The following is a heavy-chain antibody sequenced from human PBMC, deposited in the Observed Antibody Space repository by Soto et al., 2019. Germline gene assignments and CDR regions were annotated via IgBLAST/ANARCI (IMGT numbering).Heavy chain of an antibody. CDR2: VSSSGTT. V-gene: IGHV4-61*08. CDR3: ARGSGIPLAAKTEYFQH. CDR1: GASVRSSGYS. J-gene: IGHJ1*01. D-gene: IGHD6-19*01. Sequence: SETLSLTCAVSGASVRSSGYSWSWIRHPPGKGLEWIAYVSSSGTTNYNPSLFSRVIIPIDTSKNQFSLTLNSVTAADTAVYYCARGSGIPLAAKTEYFQHWGLGPLVTVSS.